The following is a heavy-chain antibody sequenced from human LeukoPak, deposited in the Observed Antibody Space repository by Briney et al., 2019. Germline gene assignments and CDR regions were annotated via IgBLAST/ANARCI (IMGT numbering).Heavy chain of an antibody. D-gene: IGHD4-17*01. V-gene: IGHV1-8*02. CDR3: ARGGRDYGGNEIDY. CDR2: MNPNSGNT. CDR1: GYTFTGYY. Sequence: GASVKVSCKASGYTFTGYYMHWVRQATGQGLEWMGWMNPNSGNTGYAQKFQGRVTMTRNTSISTAYMELSSLRSEDTAVYYCARGGRDYGGNEIDYWGQGTLVTVSS. J-gene: IGHJ4*02.